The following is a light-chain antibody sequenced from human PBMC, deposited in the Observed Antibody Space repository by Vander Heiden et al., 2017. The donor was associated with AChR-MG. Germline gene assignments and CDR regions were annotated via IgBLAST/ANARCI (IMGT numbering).Light chain of an antibody. J-gene: IGKJ2*01. CDR3: QQRDSSPYT. CDR2: AAS. CDR1: QSISAY. Sequence: DIQMTQSPSSLSASVGDRVTITCRASQSISAYFNWYQQKPGKAPKLLIYAASSLQSGVPSRFSGSGSGTDFTLTISMLQPEDFATYFCQQRDSSPYTFGPGTKLEIK. V-gene: IGKV1-39*01.